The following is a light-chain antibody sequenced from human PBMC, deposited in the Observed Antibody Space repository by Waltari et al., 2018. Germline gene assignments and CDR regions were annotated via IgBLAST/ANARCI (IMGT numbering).Light chain of an antibody. Sequence: DIVMTQSPDSLAVSLGERATINCKSSQSVLYSSNNKNYLAWYQQKPGQPPKLLIYWASTRESGVPDRFSGSGSGTDFTLTISSLQAEDVAVFYCQQYYGSTYTFGQGTKLE. CDR1: QSVLYSSNNKNY. J-gene: IGKJ2*01. V-gene: IGKV4-1*01. CDR3: QQYYGSTYT. CDR2: WAS.